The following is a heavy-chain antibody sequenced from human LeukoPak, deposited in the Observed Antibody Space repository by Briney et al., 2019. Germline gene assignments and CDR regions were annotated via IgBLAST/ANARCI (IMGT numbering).Heavy chain of an antibody. CDR1: GFTFSNYW. Sequence: GGSLRLSCAASGFTFSNYWIHWVRQAPGKGLVWVSRIDNAGSITAYADSVKGRFTISRDNAENTLYLQMNSLRAEDTAVYYCARVYDSSGYYPNWFDPWGQGTLVTVSS. CDR3: ARVYDSSGYYPNWFDP. V-gene: IGHV3-74*03. D-gene: IGHD3-22*01. J-gene: IGHJ5*02. CDR2: IDNAGSIT.